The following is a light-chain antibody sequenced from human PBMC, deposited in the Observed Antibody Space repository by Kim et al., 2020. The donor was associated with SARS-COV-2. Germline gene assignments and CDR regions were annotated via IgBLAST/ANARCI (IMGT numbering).Light chain of an antibody. J-gene: IGKJ2*01. CDR3: QQYGTSRGA. CDR1: QTINRNY. CDR2: GIS. V-gene: IGKV3-20*01. Sequence: LSPEERATLSCRASQTINRNYLAWYQHKPGQSPRLLIYGISIRATDIPDRFSGSGSGTDFTLTISRLQPEDFAVYYCQQYGTSRGAFGQGTKLEI.